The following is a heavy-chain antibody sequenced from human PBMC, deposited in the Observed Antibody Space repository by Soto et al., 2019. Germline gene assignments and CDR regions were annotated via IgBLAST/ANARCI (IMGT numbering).Heavy chain of an antibody. Sequence: GGSLRLSCAASGLPFRKYWINWVRKTPGKGLEWVANIKEDGSETYYVDSLKGRFTISRDDAKNSVYLQMNSLRVEDTAVYYCARGTVAPGLDYWGQGTLVTVPQ. CDR1: GLPFRKYW. J-gene: IGHJ4*02. V-gene: IGHV3-7*01. D-gene: IGHD4-17*01. CDR3: ARGTVAPGLDY. CDR2: IKEDGSET.